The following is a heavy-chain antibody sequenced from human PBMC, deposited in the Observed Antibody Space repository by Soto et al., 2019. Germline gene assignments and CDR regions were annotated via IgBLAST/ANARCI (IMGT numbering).Heavy chain of an antibody. CDR1: GYTFTNYG. J-gene: IGHJ4*02. CDR3: ASQYFYDSSGSYFFLDY. V-gene: IGHV1-18*01. Sequence: QVQLVQSGTEVKKPGASVKVSCKASGYTFTNYGISWVRQAPGQGLEWMGWVSAYNGNTNYAQKLQGRVTMTTDTSTSTAYMELRSLRSDDTAVYYCASQYFYDSSGSYFFLDYWGQGTLLTVSS. CDR2: VSAYNGNT. D-gene: IGHD3-22*01.